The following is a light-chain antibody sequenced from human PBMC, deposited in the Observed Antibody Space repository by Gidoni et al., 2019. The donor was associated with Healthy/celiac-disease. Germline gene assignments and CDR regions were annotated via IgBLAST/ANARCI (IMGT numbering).Light chain of an antibody. CDR2: SNN. J-gene: IGLJ2*01. CDR3: AAWDDSLNGPVV. CDR1: SSNIGSNT. V-gene: IGLV1-44*01. Sequence: QSVLTQPPSASGTPAQRVTISCSGSSSNIGSNTVNWYQQLPGTAPKLLIYSNNQRPSGLPDRFSGSKTGTAASLAISGLQSEDEADYYCAAWDDSLNGPVVFGGGTKLTVL.